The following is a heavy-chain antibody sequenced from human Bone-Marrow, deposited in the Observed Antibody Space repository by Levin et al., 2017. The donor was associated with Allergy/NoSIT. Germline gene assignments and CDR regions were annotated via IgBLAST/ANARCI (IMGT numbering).Heavy chain of an antibody. V-gene: IGHV1-69*01. J-gene: IGHJ4*02. D-gene: IGHD3-10*01. CDR3: ARHGGYYVSGNFVS. CDR2: IIAIFATA. Sequence: GGSLRLSCKASGGIFRSHAISWVRQAPGQGLEWMGGIIAIFATAKYAPKFQGRVTITADESTSTAYMELSSLTSEDTALYYCARHGGYYVSGNFVSWGQGTLVTVSS. CDR1: GGIFRSHA.